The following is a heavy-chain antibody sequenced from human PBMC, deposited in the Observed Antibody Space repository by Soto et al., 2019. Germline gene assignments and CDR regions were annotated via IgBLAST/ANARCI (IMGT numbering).Heavy chain of an antibody. Sequence: GGSLRLSCAASGFTFSSYAMTWVRQAPGKGLEWVSAISGSGGSTYYADSVKGQITISRDNSKNTLYLQMNSLRAEDTAVYYCAKGLYSGSYFDYWGQGTLVTVSS. CDR3: AKGLYSGSYFDY. J-gene: IGHJ4*02. V-gene: IGHV3-23*01. CDR2: ISGSGGST. CDR1: GFTFSSYA. D-gene: IGHD1-26*01.